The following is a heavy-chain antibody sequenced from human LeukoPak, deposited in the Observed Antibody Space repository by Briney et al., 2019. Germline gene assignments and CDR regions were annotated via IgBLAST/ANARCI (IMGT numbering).Heavy chain of an antibody. CDR3: ARDHLFGYGSGSFYYFDY. D-gene: IGHD3-10*01. V-gene: IGHV1-2*02. CDR2: INPNSGGT. CDR1: GYTFTSYG. Sequence: GASVKVSCKASGYTFTSYGISWVRQAPGQGLEWMGWINPNSGGTNYAQKFQSRVTMTRDTSISTAYMELSRLRSDDTAVYYCARDHLFGYGSGSFYYFDYWGQGTLVTVSS. J-gene: IGHJ4*02.